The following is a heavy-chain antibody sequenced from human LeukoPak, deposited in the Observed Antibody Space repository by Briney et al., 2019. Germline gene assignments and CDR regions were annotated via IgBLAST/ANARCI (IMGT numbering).Heavy chain of an antibody. Sequence: GASVKVSCKASGYTFTSYGISWVRQAPGQGLEWMGWISAYNGNTNYAQKLQGRVTMTTDTSTSTAYMELRSLRSDDTAVYYCARDPQSEWLLSAGANAFDIWGQGTMVTVSS. J-gene: IGHJ3*02. V-gene: IGHV1-18*01. CDR2: ISAYNGNT. D-gene: IGHD3-3*01. CDR1: GYTFTSYG. CDR3: ARDPQSEWLLSAGANAFDI.